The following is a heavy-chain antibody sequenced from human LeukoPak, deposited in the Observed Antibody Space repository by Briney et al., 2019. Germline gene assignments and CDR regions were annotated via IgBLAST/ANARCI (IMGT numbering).Heavy chain of an antibody. CDR3: VRTQGYCSGGSCYCRNWYFDL. J-gene: IGHJ2*01. D-gene: IGHD2-15*01. CDR2: ISSSSGYI. Sequence: GGSLRLSCAASGFTFSSYSMNWVRQAPGKGLEWVSSISSSSGYIYYADSVKGRFTISRDNAKNSLYLQMNSLRAEDTAVYYCVRTQGYCSGGSCYCRNWYFDLWGRDTLVTVSS. V-gene: IGHV3-21*01. CDR1: GFTFSSYS.